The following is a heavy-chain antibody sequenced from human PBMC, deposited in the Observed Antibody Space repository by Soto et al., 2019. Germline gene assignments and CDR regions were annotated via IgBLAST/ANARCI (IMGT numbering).Heavy chain of an antibody. Sequence: TGGSLRLSCVASGSSLDSYSMNWLRQAPGKGLEWVSSISSGSRFIYYADSVKGRFTISRDNSKNTLYLQMNSLRAEDTAVYYCAKDPIYYYDSSGYLDYWGQGTLVTVSS. D-gene: IGHD3-22*01. CDR2: ISSGSRFI. CDR3: AKDPIYYYDSSGYLDY. V-gene: IGHV3-21*01. CDR1: GSSLDSYS. J-gene: IGHJ4*02.